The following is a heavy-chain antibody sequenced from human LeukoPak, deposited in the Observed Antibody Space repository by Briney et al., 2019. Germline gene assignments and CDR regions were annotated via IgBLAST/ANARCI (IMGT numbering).Heavy chain of an antibody. CDR3: AASPDYYDSSGYSYYFDY. D-gene: IGHD3-22*01. Sequence: SETLSLTCAVSGGSISSSNWWSWVRQPPGKGLEWIGEIYHSGSTNYNPSLKSRVTISVDKSKNQFSLKLSSVTAADTAVYYCAASPDYYDSSGYSYYFDYWGQGTLVTVSS. J-gene: IGHJ4*02. CDR1: GGSISSSNW. CDR2: IYHSGST. V-gene: IGHV4-4*02.